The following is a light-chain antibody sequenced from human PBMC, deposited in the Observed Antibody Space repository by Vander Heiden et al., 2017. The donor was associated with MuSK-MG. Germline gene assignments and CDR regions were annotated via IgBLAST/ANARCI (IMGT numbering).Light chain of an antibody. V-gene: IGKV1-5*03. CDR3: QQYNSYRT. CDR2: KAS. J-gene: IGKJ1*01. Sequence: DIQMTQSPSTLSASVGDRVTITCRASQSISSWLAWYQQKPGKAPKLLSYKASSLESGVPSRFSGSGSGTEFTLTISSLQPDDFATYYCQQYNSYRTFGQGTKVEIK. CDR1: QSISSW.